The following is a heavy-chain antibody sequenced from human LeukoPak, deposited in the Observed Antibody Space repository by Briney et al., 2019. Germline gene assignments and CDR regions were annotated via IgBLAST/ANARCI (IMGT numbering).Heavy chain of an antibody. V-gene: IGHV4-59*01. CDR1: GGSISSYY. CDR2: IYYSGST. J-gene: IGHJ4*02. CDR3: ARGLVVVPAAIDY. D-gene: IGHD2-2*01. Sequence: SETLSLTCTVSGGSISSYYWSWIRQPPGKGLEWIGYIYYSGSTNYNPSLKSRVTISVDTSKNQFSLKLSSVTAADTAVYYCARGLVVVPAAIDYWGQGTLVTVSS.